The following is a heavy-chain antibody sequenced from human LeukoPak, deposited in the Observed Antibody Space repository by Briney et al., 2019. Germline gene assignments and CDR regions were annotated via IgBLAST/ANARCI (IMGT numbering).Heavy chain of an antibody. J-gene: IGHJ1*01. CDR1: AFTFSSYA. V-gene: IGHV3-23*01. Sequence: SGGSLRLSCAASAFTFSSYATSWVRQAPGKGLEWVSAISGGGGSTFYADSVKGRFTISRDNSKNTLFMQMNSLRADDTAVYYCAKEGAAVGQGYFQHWGQGTLVTVSS. CDR2: ISGGGGST. D-gene: IGHD6-13*01. CDR3: AKEGAAVGQGYFQH.